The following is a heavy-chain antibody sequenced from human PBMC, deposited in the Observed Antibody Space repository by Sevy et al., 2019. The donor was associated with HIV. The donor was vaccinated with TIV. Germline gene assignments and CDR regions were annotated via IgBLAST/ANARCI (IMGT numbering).Heavy chain of an antibody. CDR1: GFTFSNYW. V-gene: IGHV3-7*01. CDR3: ARAHTIRGGGDCNPGWFDP. D-gene: IGHD2-21*02. J-gene: IGHJ5*02. Sequence: GGSLRLSCAASGFTFSNYWMSWVRQAPGKGLEWVANIKEDGSEKNYVDSVKGRFTISRDNAKNSLYLQMSSLRAEDTAMYYCARAHTIRGGGDCNPGWFDPWGQGSLVTVSS. CDR2: IKEDGSEK.